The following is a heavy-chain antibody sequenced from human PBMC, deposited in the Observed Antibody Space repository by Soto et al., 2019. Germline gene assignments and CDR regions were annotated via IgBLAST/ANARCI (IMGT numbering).Heavy chain of an antibody. D-gene: IGHD1-1*01. CDR2: LNGGTGQT. CDR1: GYTFSTYA. CDR3: ARGKGMEENYYYYGMDI. Sequence: QVQVVQSGAEVKKPGASVKVSCKASGYTFSTYAIHWVRQAPGQSLEWIGWLNGGTGQTRYSQRFQDRDTITRDTSASTAYMEVSSLRPEDTAVYYCARGKGMEENYYYYGMDIWGQGTTVTVSS. J-gene: IGHJ6*02. V-gene: IGHV1-3*01.